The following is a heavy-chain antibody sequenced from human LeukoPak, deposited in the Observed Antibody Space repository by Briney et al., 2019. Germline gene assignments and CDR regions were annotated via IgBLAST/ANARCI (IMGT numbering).Heavy chain of an antibody. CDR2: IYPGDSDT. J-gene: IGHJ5*02. CDR1: GYSSTSYW. D-gene: IGHD5-12*01. V-gene: IGHV5-51*01. Sequence: GESLKISCKGSGYSSTSYWIGWVRQMPGKGLEWMGIIYPGDSDTRHSPSFQGQVTISADKSISTAYLQWSSLKASDTAMYYCARRGDSGYDFVDWFDPWGQGTLVTVSS. CDR3: ARRGDSGYDFVDWFDP.